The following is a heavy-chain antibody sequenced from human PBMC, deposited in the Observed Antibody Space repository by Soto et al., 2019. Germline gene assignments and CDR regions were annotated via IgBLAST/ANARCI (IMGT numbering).Heavy chain of an antibody. Sequence: QVQLLESGGGLVRPGGSLRLSCAASGFTVSAYYMAWIRQAPGKGPEWISYISGDSRSTNFADSVKGRFTISRDNAKGSLYLQMNSLRGEDTAVYCGATWQQVRRADIWGQGTMVTVSS. CDR1: GFTVSAYY. J-gene: IGHJ3*02. CDR3: ATWQQVRRADI. CDR2: ISGDSRST. D-gene: IGHD6-13*01. V-gene: IGHV3-11*03.